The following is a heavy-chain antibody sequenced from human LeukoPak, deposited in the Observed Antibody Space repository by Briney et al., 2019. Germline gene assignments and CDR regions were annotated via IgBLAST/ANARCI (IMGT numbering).Heavy chain of an antibody. Sequence: RGASLQISCEGSGYSFNNYWIVWVRQMPGEGLEWMGIIYPGDSDTRYSPSFQGLVTISVDKSISTAYLQWSSLKASDTAMYYCARRLTTATFDYWGQGTLVTVSS. V-gene: IGHV5-51*01. D-gene: IGHD4-11*01. CDR3: ARRLTTATFDY. CDR1: GYSFNNYW. CDR2: IYPGDSDT. J-gene: IGHJ4*02.